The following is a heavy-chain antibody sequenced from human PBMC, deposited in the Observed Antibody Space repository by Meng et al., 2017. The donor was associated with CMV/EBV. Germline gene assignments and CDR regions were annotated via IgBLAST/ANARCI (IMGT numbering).Heavy chain of an antibody. CDR2: MSPNSGNA. J-gene: IGHJ6*02. V-gene: IGHV1-8*03. Sequence: ASVKVSCKASAYTFINYESNWVRQATGQGLEWVGWMSPNSGNAAYTQKFQGRVTITRNTSISTAYMELSSLRSEDTAVYYCARGLRAERRLPFQKNYYYYTMDVWGQGTTVTVSS. CDR3: ARGLRAERRLPFQKNYYYYTMDV. D-gene: IGHD1-1*01. CDR1: AYTFINYE.